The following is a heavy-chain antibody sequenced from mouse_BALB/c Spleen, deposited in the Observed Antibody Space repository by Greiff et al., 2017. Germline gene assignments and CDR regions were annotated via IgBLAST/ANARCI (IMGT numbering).Heavy chain of an antibody. D-gene: IGHD1-1*01. Sequence: DVKLVESGGGLVKPGGSLKLSCAASGFTFSSYTMSWVRQTPEKRLEWVATISSGGSYTYYPDSVKGRFTISRDNAKNTLYLQMSSLKSEDTAMYYCTRASTTVVATDAMDYWGQGTSVTVSS. V-gene: IGHV5-6-4*01. CDR2: ISSGGSYT. CDR1: GFTFSSYT. CDR3: TRASTTVVATDAMDY. J-gene: IGHJ4*01.